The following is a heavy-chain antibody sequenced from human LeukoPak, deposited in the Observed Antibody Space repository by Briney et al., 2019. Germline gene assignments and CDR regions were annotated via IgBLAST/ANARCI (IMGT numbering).Heavy chain of an antibody. Sequence: GGSLRLSCAASGFTFSRYNMSWVRQAPGKGLEWVSSISTSGSYIYYADSLKGRFTISRDNAKNSLYLEMNSLRAEDTAVYYCARPRFYCSGGSCYSGGFDSWGRGTLVTVSS. D-gene: IGHD2-15*01. CDR2: ISTSGSYI. CDR3: ARPRFYCSGGSCYSGGFDS. CDR1: GFTFSRYN. V-gene: IGHV3-21*01. J-gene: IGHJ4*02.